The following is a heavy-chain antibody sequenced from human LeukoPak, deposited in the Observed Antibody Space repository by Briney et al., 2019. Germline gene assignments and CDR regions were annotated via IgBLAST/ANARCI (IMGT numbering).Heavy chain of an antibody. CDR1: GFTVSSNY. V-gene: IGHV3-66*02. D-gene: IGHD3-22*01. J-gene: IGHJ4*02. CDR3: ARGGYYSLDY. Sequence: GGSLRLCCAASGFTVSSNYMSWVRQAAGKGLEWVSVIYSGGSTYYADSVKGRFTISRDNSKNTLYLQMNSLRAEDTAVYYCARGGYYSLDYWGQGTLVTVSS. CDR2: IYSGGST.